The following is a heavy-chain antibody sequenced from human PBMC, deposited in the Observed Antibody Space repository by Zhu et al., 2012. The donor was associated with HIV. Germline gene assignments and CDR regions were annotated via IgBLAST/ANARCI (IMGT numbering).Heavy chain of an antibody. V-gene: IGHV4-39*01. CDR3: ARRTAAAFDI. CDR2: VYYSGIT. CDR1: NDSISIDHFY. Sequence: QVQLQESGPGLVKPSETLSLTCTVSNDSISIDHFYWSWIRQPPGKGLEWIGSVYYSGITYYNSPLQSRVSVSVDTSKNQFFLKLTSVTAADTALYWCARRTAAAFDIWGQGIRVTVSS. D-gene: IGHD6-13*01. J-gene: IGHJ4*02.